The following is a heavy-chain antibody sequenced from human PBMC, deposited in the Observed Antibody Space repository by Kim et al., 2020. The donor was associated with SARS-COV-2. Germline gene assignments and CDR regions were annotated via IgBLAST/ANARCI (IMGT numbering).Heavy chain of an antibody. CDR2: INHSGST. Sequence: SETLSLTCAVYGGSFSGYYWSWIRQPPGKGLEWIGEINHSGSTNYNPSLKSRVTISVDTSKNQFSLKLSSVTAADTAVYYCASLGYCSSTSCFPPALGWGQGTLVTVSS. CDR1: GGSFSGYY. J-gene: IGHJ4*02. CDR3: ASLGYCSSTSCFPPALG. D-gene: IGHD2-2*01. V-gene: IGHV4-34*01.